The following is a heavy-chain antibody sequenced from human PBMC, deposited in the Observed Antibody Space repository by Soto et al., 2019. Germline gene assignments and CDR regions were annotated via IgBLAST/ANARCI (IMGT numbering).Heavy chain of an antibody. V-gene: IGHV3-74*01. D-gene: IGHD2-15*01. CDR2: INSDGSST. J-gene: IGHJ3*02. Sequence: PGGSLRLSCAASGFTFSSYWMHWVRQAPGKGLVWVSRINSDGSSTSYADSVKGRFTISRDNAKNTLYLQMNSLRAEDTAVYYCARHYCSGGSCYSGDAFDIWGQGTMVTVSS. CDR3: ARHYCSGGSCYSGDAFDI. CDR1: GFTFSSYW.